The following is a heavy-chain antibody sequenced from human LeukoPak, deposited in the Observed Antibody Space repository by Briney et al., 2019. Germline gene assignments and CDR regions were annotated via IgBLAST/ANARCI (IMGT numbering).Heavy chain of an antibody. CDR2: INTNTGNP. CDR3: ARHHTAMVTYYYYYYGMDV. V-gene: IGHV7-4-1*02. CDR1: GYTFTSYA. Sequence: ASVKVSCKASGYTFTSYAMNWVRQAPGQGLEWMGWINTNTGNPTYAQGFTGRFVFSLDTSVSTAYLQISSLKAEDTAVYYCARHHTAMVTYYYYYYGMDVWGQGTTVTVSS. D-gene: IGHD5-18*01. J-gene: IGHJ6*02.